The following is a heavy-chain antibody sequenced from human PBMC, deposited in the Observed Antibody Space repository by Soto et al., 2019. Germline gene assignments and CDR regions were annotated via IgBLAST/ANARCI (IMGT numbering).Heavy chain of an antibody. J-gene: IGHJ4*02. V-gene: IGHV1-69*13. Sequence: GASVKVSCKASGGTFGSYAISWVRQAPGQGLEWMGGIIPIFGTANYAQKFQGRVTITADESTSTAYMELSSLRPEDTAVYYCARFGSLFEYSNSYYFDYWGQGTLVTVSS. CDR2: IIPIFGTA. CDR3: ARFGSLFEYSNSYYFDY. D-gene: IGHD6-6*01. CDR1: GGTFGSYA.